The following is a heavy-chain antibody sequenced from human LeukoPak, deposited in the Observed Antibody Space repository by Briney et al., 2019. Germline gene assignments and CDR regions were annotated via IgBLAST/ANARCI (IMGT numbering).Heavy chain of an antibody. J-gene: IGHJ4*02. CDR1: GFTFDDYA. CDR3: AKAGETYYYDSSVDY. CDR2: ISWNSGSI. D-gene: IGHD3-22*01. V-gene: IGHV3-9*01. Sequence: GGSLGLSCAASGFTFDDYAMHWVRQAPGKGPEWVSGISWNSGSIGYADSVKGRFTISRDNAKNSLYLQMNSLRAEDTALYYCAKAGETYYYDSSVDYWGQGTLVTVSS.